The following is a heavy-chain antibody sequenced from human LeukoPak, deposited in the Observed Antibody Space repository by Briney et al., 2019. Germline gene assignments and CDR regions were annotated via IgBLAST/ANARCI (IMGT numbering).Heavy chain of an antibody. J-gene: IGHJ5*02. CDR1: GFTFSNAW. CDR3: TTGCSSSTCYHWDNWFDP. CDR2: IKSKTNGEST. V-gene: IGHV3-15*01. D-gene: IGHD2-2*01. Sequence: GGSLRLSCAASGFTFSNAWMSWVRQAPGRGLEWVGRIKSKTNGESTDYAAPVKGRFTISRDDSRNTLYLQMNSLKTEDTAVYYCTTGCSSSTCYHWDNWFDPWGQGTLVTVSS.